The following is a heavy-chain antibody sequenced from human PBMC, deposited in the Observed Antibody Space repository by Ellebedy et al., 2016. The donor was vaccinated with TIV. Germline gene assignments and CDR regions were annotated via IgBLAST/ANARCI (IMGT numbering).Heavy chain of an antibody. V-gene: IGHV1-46*04. Sequence: ASVKVSCKASGYTFSDYYIEWVRQAPGQGLEWMGIINTSGGTATYAQKLQGRVTMTRDPSTSTVYMELTSLRPEDTATYYCARDTGRNGAGGLDFWGQGTLGNGSS. D-gene: IGHD1-14*01. CDR3: ARDTGRNGAGGLDF. CDR2: INTSGGTA. CDR1: GYTFSDYY. J-gene: IGHJ4*01.